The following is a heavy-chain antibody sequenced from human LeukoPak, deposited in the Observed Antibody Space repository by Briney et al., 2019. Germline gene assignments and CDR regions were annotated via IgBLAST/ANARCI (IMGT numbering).Heavy chain of an antibody. V-gene: IGHV1-2*02. CDR2: ISPNSGGT. CDR3: ARARYSSGWYPFDY. Sequence: ASVNVSCKASVYTFTGLYMHWVRQAPGQGLEWMGWISPNSGGTNYAQKFQGRVTMTRDTSISIAYMELSRLTSDDTAVYYCARARYSSGWYPFDYWGQGTLVTVSS. D-gene: IGHD6-19*01. CDR1: VYTFTGLY. J-gene: IGHJ4*02.